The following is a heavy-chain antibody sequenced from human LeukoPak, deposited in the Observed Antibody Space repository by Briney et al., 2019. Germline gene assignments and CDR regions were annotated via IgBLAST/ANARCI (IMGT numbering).Heavy chain of an antibody. CDR3: ARDPESQKGRDGLDY. CDR1: GFSFSDYW. Sequence: GGSLRLSCVASGFSFSDYWMSWVRQAPGKGLEWVASIKTDGSAKYCVDSLKGRFTISRDNAKDSLYLQMNNLRAEDTAVYYCARDPESQKGRDGLDYWGQGSLVTVAS. CDR2: IKTDGSAK. V-gene: IGHV3-7*01. D-gene: IGHD1-14*01. J-gene: IGHJ4*02.